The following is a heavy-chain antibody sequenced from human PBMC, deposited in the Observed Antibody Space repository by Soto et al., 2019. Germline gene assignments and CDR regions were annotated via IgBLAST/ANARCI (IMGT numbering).Heavy chain of an antibody. Sequence: SETLSLTCTVSGGSISSYYWSWIRQPPGKGLEWIGYIYYSGSTNYNPSLKSRVTISVDTSKNQFSLRLSSVTAADTAVYYCARTVRGVILPYYYYYMDVWGKGTTVTVSS. D-gene: IGHD3-10*01. CDR1: GGSISSYY. CDR3: ARTVRGVILPYYYYYMDV. V-gene: IGHV4-59*01. J-gene: IGHJ6*03. CDR2: IYYSGST.